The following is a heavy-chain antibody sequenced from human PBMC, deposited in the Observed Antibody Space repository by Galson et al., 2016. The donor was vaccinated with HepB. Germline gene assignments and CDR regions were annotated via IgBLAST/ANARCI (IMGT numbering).Heavy chain of an antibody. J-gene: IGHJ3*02. Sequence: SETLSLTCTVSGDSITSYYWSWIRQPPGKGLEWIGYIYYSGTTSYNPSLKSRVTLSIDTSKSKFSLKLRSVTAADTAVYYCARDRNGYDIWGQGTMVTVSS. CDR3: ARDRNGYDI. CDR1: GDSITSYY. CDR2: IYYSGTT. V-gene: IGHV4-59*01.